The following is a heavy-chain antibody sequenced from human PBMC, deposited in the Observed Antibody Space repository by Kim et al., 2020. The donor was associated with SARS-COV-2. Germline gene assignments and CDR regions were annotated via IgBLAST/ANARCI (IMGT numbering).Heavy chain of an antibody. D-gene: IGHD3-16*01. CDR3: ARDVGASSHGV. V-gene: IGHV1-69*01. Sequence: ANYAQKFQGRVTITADESTSTAYMELSNLRSEDTAVYYCARDVGASSHGVWGQGTTVTVSS. CDR2: A. J-gene: IGHJ6*02.